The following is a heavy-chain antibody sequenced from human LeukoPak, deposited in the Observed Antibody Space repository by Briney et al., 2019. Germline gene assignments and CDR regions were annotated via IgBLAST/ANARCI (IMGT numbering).Heavy chain of an antibody. J-gene: IGHJ3*01. CDR3: ARPAYTAAYDL. CDR2: INWNGGST. CDR1: GFTFDDYG. D-gene: IGHD3-16*01. V-gene: IGHV3-20*04. Sequence: PGGSLRLSCAASGFTFDDYGMSWVRQAPGKGLEWVSGINWNGGSTGYADSVKGRFTISRDNTKNSLYLQMNYLRAEDTAVYYCARPAYTAAYDLWGQGTMVTVSS.